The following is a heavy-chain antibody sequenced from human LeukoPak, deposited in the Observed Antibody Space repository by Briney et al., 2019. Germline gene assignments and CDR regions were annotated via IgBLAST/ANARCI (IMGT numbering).Heavy chain of an antibody. CDR3: ARGGYNSDWSRIDY. CDR1: GFTFSSYA. D-gene: IGHD6-19*01. CDR2: ISYDGSKN. Sequence: PGGSLRLSCPASGFTFSSYAMHWVRQAPGKGLEWVALISYDGSKNNYADSVKGRSTISRDNSNNTLYLQMNSLRAEDTAVYYCARGGYNSDWSRIDYWGQGTLVTVSS. J-gene: IGHJ4*02. V-gene: IGHV3-30*04.